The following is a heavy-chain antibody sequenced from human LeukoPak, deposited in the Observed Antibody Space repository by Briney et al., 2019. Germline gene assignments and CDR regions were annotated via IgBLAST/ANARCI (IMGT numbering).Heavy chain of an antibody. CDR3: TTVGQILLWFGENFDY. Sequence: GTLRLSCVASGFTFRSYGMSWVRQAPGKGLEWVSAISGSGGSTYYADSVKGRFTISRDNSKNTLYLQMNSLRAEDTAVYYCTTVGQILLWFGENFDYWGQGTLVTVSS. CDR2: ISGSGGST. J-gene: IGHJ4*02. V-gene: IGHV3-23*01. D-gene: IGHD3-10*01. CDR1: GFTFRSYG.